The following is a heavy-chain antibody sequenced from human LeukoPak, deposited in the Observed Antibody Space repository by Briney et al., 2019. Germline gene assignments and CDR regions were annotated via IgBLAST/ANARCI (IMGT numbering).Heavy chain of an antibody. CDR2: IYTSGSS. CDR1: GGTMCSLH. J-gene: IGHJ6*03. D-gene: IGHD6-19*01. Sequence: SETLSLTCSVYGGTMCSLHWSWLRQPDGKGLEWIVRIYTSGSSNYNPSHKSRVTISVDTCNNQFSLKLSSGTAADTAVYYCARGKFRYSSDQPTYYYYYMDVWGKGTTVTISS. V-gene: IGHV4-4*07. CDR3: ARGKFRYSSDQPTYYYYYMDV.